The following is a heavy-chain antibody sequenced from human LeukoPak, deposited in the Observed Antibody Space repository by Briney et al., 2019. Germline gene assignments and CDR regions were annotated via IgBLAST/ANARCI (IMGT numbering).Heavy chain of an antibody. Sequence: LAGGSLRLSCAASGFTFRNHWMHWVRQTPGKGLVWVSRISSDGSSTTYADSVKGRFTISRDNAKNTLYRQMNNLRAEDTAMYYCARDQRVTGRPDIDYWGQGNLVIVSS. CDR3: ARDQRVTGRPDIDY. CDR1: GFTFRNHW. D-gene: IGHD6-6*01. CDR2: ISSDGSST. V-gene: IGHV3-74*03. J-gene: IGHJ4*02.